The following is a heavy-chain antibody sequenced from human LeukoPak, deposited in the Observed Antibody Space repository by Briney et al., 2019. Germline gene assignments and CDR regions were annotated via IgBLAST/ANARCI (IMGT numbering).Heavy chain of an antibody. CDR3: ASTVGYCSSTSCSDY. J-gene: IGHJ4*02. D-gene: IGHD2-2*01. Sequence: PGGSLRPSCAASGFTFSSYSMNWVRQAPGKGLEWVSSISSSSYLYYADSVKGRFTISRDNAKNSLYLQMNSLRAEDTAVYYCASTVGYCSSTSCSDYWGQGTLVTVSS. V-gene: IGHV3-21*01. CDR2: ISSSSYL. CDR1: GFTFSSYS.